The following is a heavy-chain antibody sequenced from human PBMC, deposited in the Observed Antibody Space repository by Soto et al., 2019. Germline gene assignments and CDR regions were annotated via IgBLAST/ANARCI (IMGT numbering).Heavy chain of an antibody. J-gene: IGHJ5*02. CDR3: TKFGDFGGFDP. V-gene: IGHV3-73*01. CDR1: GFTFSDSA. Sequence: EAQLVESGGGLVQPGRSLKLPCAASGFTFSDSAMHWVRQASGKGLEWVGRIKSDADSYATAYAASVKGRFTISRDDSRSTTYLQMNSLKTEDTAVYYCTKFGDFGGFDPWGQGTLVTVSS. CDR2: IKSDADSYAT. D-gene: IGHD3-10*01.